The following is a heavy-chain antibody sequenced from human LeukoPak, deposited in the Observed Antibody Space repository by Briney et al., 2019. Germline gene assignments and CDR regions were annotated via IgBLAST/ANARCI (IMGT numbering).Heavy chain of an antibody. CDR1: GFTFSSDA. CDR2: ISGSGGST. J-gene: IGHJ4*02. Sequence: GGSLRLSCAASGFTFSSDAMSWVRQAPGKGLEWVSAISGSGGSTYYADSVKGRFTISRDNSKNTLYLQMNSLRAEDTAVYYCAKDPYPGIAAADYWGQGTLVTVSS. D-gene: IGHD6-13*01. V-gene: IGHV3-23*01. CDR3: AKDPYPGIAAADY.